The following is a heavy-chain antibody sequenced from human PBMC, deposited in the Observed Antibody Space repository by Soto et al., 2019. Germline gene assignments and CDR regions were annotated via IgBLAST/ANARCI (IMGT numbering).Heavy chain of an antibody. CDR3: ASGGYYDFWSGYYSRPRAIGRLEN. J-gene: IGHJ4*02. V-gene: IGHV4-34*01. Sequence: SETLSLTCAVYGGSFSGYYWSWIRQPPGKGLEWIGEINHSGSTNYNPSLKSRVTISVDTSKNQFSLKLSSVTAADTAVYYCASGGYYDFWSGYYSRPRAIGRLENWGQGTLVTVSS. D-gene: IGHD3-3*01. CDR2: INHSGST. CDR1: GGSFSGYY.